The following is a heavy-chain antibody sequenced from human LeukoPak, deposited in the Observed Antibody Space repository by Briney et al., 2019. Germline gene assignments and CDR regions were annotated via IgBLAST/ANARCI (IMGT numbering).Heavy chain of an antibody. Sequence: PSETLSLTCAVSGGSISSSNWWSWVRQPPGKGLEWIGEIYHSGSTNYNPSLKSRVTISVDKSKNQFSLKLSSMTAADTAVYYCATAPYEYIWGTYRTNWFDPWGQGTLVTVSS. CDR2: IYHSGST. CDR1: GGSISSSNW. D-gene: IGHD3-16*02. CDR3: ATAPYEYIWGTYRTNWFDP. J-gene: IGHJ5*02. V-gene: IGHV4-4*02.